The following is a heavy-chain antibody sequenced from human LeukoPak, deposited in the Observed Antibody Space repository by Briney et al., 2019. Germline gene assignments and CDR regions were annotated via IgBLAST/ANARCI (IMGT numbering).Heavy chain of an antibody. CDR3: ARSTDPNYDILTGAENDAFDI. J-gene: IGHJ3*02. V-gene: IGHV1-24*01. CDR2: FDPEDGET. CDR1: GYTLTELS. D-gene: IGHD3-9*01. Sequence: ASVKVSCKVSGYTLTELSTHWVRQAPGKGLEWMGGFDPEDGETIYAQKFQGRVTMTEDTSTDTAYMELSSLRSEDTAVYYCARSTDPNYDILTGAENDAFDIWGQGTVVTVSS.